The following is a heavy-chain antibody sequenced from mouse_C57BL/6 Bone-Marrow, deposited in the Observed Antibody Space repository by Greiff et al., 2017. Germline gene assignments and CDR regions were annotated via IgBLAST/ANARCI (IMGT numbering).Heavy chain of an antibody. CDR1: GFNIKDDY. CDR2: IDPENGDT. V-gene: IGHV14-4*01. CDR3: LTLSYYYAMDY. Sequence: VQLQQSGAELVRPGASVKLSCTASGFNIKDDYMHWVKQRPEQGLEWIGWIDPENGDTEYASKFQGKATITADTSSNTAYLQLSSLTTEDTAGYYCLTLSYYYAMDYWGQGTSVTVSS. J-gene: IGHJ4*01.